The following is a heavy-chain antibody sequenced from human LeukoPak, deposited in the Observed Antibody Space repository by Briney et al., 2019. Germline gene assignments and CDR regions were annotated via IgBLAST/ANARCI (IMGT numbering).Heavy chain of an antibody. CDR1: GGSFSGYY. D-gene: IGHD2-2*01. CDR2: INHSGST. V-gene: IGHV4-34*01. J-gene: IGHJ5*02. Sequence: SETLSLTCAVYGGSFSGYYWSWIRQPPGKGLEWIGEINHSGSTNYNPSPKSRVTISVDTSKNQFSLKLSSVTAADTAVYYCARGRAMPRGPNWFDPWGQGTLVTVSS. CDR3: ARGRAMPRGPNWFDP.